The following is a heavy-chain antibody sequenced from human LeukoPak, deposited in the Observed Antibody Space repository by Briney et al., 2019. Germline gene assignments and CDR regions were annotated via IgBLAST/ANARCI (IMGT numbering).Heavy chain of an antibody. J-gene: IGHJ5*02. V-gene: IGHV3-30*18. CDR1: GFTFSSYG. CDR2: ISYDGSNK. CDR3: AKVTTSIAARLFTGNWFDP. D-gene: IGHD6-6*01. Sequence: PGGSLRLSCAASGFTFSSYGMHWVRQAPGKGLEWVAVISYDGSNKYYADSVKGRFTISRDNSKNTLYLQMNSLRAEDTAVYYCAKVTTSIAARLFTGNWFDPWGQGTLVTVSS.